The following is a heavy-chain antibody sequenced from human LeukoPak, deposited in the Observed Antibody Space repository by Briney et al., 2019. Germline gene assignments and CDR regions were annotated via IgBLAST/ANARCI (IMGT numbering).Heavy chain of an antibody. V-gene: IGHV1-69*13. CDR2: IIPIFGTA. CDR3: ARVMSSGWWGYFDY. J-gene: IGHJ4*02. Sequence: SVKVSCKASGGTFSSYAISWVRQAPGQGLEWMGGIIPIFGTANCAQKFQGRVTITADESTSTAYMELSSLRSEDTAVYYCARVMSSGWWGYFDYWGQGTLVTVSS. CDR1: GGTFSSYA. D-gene: IGHD6-19*01.